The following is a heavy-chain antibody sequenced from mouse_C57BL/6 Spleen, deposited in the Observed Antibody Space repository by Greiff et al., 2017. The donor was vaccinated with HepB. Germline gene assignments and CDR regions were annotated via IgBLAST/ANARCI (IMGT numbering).Heavy chain of an antibody. CDR2: IDPSDSYT. J-gene: IGHJ1*03. CDR3: ARRGTTGVATWYFDV. CDR1: GYTFTSYW. V-gene: IGHV1-69*01. Sequence: QVQLQQSGAELVMPGASVKLSCKASGYTFTSYWMHWVKQRPGQGLEWIGEIDPSDSYTNYNQKFKGKSTLTVDKSSSTAYMQLSSLTSEDSAVYYCARRGTTGVATWYFDVWGTGTTVTVSS. D-gene: IGHD1-1*01.